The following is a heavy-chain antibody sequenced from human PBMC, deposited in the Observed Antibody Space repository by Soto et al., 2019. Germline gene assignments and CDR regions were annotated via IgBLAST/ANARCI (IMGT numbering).Heavy chain of an antibody. CDR3: ARISCKGGSCYFDFDH. D-gene: IGHD2-15*01. V-gene: IGHV1-46*02. CDR1: GYSFKDHY. J-gene: IGHJ4*02. Sequence: ASVKVSCKAAGYSFKDHYMHWVRQAPGRGLEWVGIINPSGEHTNYAQQFRGRVAMTRDTSTSTAYMELRSLRSEDTAVYFCARISCKGGSCYFDFDHWGQGTLVTVSS. CDR2: INPSGEHT.